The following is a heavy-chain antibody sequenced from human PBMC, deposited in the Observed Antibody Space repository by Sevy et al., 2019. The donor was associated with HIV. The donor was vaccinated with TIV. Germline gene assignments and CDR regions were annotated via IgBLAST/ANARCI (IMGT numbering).Heavy chain of an antibody. J-gene: IGHJ3*02. Sequence: GGSLRLSCAASGFTFDDYAMHWVRQAPGKGLEWVSGISWNSGSIGYADFVKGRFTISRDNAKNSLYLQMNSLRAEDTALYYCAKGRTYYYDSSGYQGAFDIWGQGTMVTVSS. CDR2: ISWNSGSI. V-gene: IGHV3-9*01. CDR1: GFTFDDYA. CDR3: AKGRTYYYDSSGYQGAFDI. D-gene: IGHD3-22*01.